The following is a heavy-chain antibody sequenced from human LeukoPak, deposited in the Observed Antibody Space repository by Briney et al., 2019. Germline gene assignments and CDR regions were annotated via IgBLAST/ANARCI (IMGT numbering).Heavy chain of an antibody. Sequence: PGGSLRLSCAASGFTFSSYSMNWVRQAPGKGLEWVSSISGSSNYIYYTDSVKGRFTISRDNAKNSLYLQMNSLRAEDTAVYYCARDQRYCSSSSCPWEPFDYWGQGTLVTVSS. V-gene: IGHV3-21*04. CDR2: ISGSSNYI. D-gene: IGHD2-2*01. CDR1: GFTFSSYS. J-gene: IGHJ4*02. CDR3: ARDQRYCSSSSCPWEPFDY.